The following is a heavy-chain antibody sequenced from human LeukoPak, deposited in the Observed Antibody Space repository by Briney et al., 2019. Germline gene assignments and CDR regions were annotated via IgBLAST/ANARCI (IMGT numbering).Heavy chain of an antibody. CDR3: ARMYYYDSSGYYTNYFDY. D-gene: IGHD3-22*01. CDR1: GFTFSNYA. J-gene: IGHJ4*02. Sequence: QPGGSLRLSCAASGFTFSNYAMHWVRQAPGKGLEWVAVISYDGSNKYYADSVKGRFTISRDNSKNTLYLQMNSLRAEDTAVYYCARMYYYDSSGYYTNYFDYWGQGTLVTVSS. CDR2: ISYDGSNK. V-gene: IGHV3-30-3*01.